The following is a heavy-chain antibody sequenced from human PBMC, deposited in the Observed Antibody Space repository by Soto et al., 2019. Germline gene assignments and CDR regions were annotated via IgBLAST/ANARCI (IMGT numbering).Heavy chain of an antibody. CDR3: ASLEYYYDGSGYAPVDY. J-gene: IGHJ4*02. CDR2: IYYSGST. D-gene: IGHD3-22*01. Sequence: PSETLSLTCTVSGGSISSSSYYWGWIRQPPGKGLEWIGSIYYSGSTYYNPSLKSRVTISVDTSKNQFSLKLSSVTAADTAVYYCASLEYYYDGSGYAPVDYWGQGTLVTVSS. CDR1: GGSISSSSYY. V-gene: IGHV4-39*01.